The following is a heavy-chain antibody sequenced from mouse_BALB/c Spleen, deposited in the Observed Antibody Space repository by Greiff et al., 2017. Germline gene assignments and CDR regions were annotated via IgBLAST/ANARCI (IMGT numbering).Heavy chain of an antibody. CDR2: ISTYYGDA. V-gene: IGHV1S137*01. CDR3: ARSVGSSSWFAY. Sequence: VKVVESGAELVRPGVSVKISCKGSGYTFTDYAMHWVKQSHAKSLEWIGVISTYYGDASYNQKFKGKATMTVDKSSSTAYMELARLTSEDSAIYYCARSVGSSSWFAYWGQGTLVTVSA. CDR1: GYTFTDYA. J-gene: IGHJ3*01. D-gene: IGHD1-1*01.